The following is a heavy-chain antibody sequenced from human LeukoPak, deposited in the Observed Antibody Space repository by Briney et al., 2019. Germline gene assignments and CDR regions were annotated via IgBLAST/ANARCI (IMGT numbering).Heavy chain of an antibody. CDR3: AKDTQADYYDSSGYTDY. J-gene: IGHJ4*02. D-gene: IGHD3-22*01. CDR2: ISWNSGRI. Sequence: GGSLRLSCAASGFTFYDYGMHWMRQAPGEGLEWVSGISWNSGRIGYADSVKGRFTISRDNAKNSLYLQMNSLRAEDMALYYCAKDTQADYYDSSGYTDYWGQGTLVTVSS. V-gene: IGHV3-9*03. CDR1: GFTFYDYG.